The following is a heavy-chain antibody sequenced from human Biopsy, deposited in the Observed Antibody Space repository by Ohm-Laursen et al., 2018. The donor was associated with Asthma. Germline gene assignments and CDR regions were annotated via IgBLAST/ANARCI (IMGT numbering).Heavy chain of an antibody. CDR3: ARGRSGDWLYYFDY. V-gene: IGHV4-30-2*01. J-gene: IGHJ4*02. CDR2: IYHRDAT. D-gene: IGHD2-21*01. CDR1: GGSINSGGYS. Sequence: TLSLTWSVSGGSINSGGYSWTWIRQPPGKGLEWIGYIYHRDATYYNPSLKSRVTISLDGSKNQFSLKLSSVTAADTAVYYCARGRSGDWLYYFDYWGQGALVTVPS.